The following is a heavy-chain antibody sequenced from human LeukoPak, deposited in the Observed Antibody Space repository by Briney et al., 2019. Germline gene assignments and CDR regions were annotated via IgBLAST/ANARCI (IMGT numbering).Heavy chain of an antibody. D-gene: IGHD3-10*01. CDR2: VNPEDDET. J-gene: IGHJ4*02. Sequence: ATVKISCNVSGYTFTDYSIHWLQQAPGKGLEWLGLVNPEDDETIYSEKFQGRITMTADTSTDTAFMELSSLRSEDTAIYYCAAAPPGFGELNGGDYWGQGTLSPSPQ. CDR3: AAAPPGFGELNGGDY. V-gene: IGHV1-69-2*01. CDR1: GYTFTDYS.